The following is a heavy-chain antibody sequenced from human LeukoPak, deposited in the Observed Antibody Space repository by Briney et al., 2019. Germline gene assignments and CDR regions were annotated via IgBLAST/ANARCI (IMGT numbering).Heavy chain of an antibody. D-gene: IGHD3-16*01. CDR1: GGSISSYY. V-gene: IGHV4-59*01. Sequence: PSETLSLTCTVSGGSISSYYWSWIRQPPGRGLEWIWYIYYSGSTNYNPSLKSRVTISVDTSKNQFSLKLSSVTAADTAVYYCARDKGLGAPDYFDYWGQGTLVTVSS. CDR3: ARDKGLGAPDYFDY. CDR2: IYYSGST. J-gene: IGHJ4*02.